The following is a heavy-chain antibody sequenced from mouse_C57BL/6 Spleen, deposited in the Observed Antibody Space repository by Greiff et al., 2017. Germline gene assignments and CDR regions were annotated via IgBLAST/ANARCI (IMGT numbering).Heavy chain of an antibody. CDR3: ARYQGTTVDY. J-gene: IGHJ2*01. D-gene: IGHD1-1*01. CDR1: GYAFSSSW. V-gene: IGHV1-82*01. Sequence: QVQLQQSGPELVKPGASVKISCTASGYAFSSSWMNWVKQRPGKGLEWIGRIYPGDGDTNYNGKFKGKATLTADKSSSTAYMQLSSLTSEDSAVYFCARYQGTTVDYWGQGTTLTVSS. CDR2: IYPGDGDT.